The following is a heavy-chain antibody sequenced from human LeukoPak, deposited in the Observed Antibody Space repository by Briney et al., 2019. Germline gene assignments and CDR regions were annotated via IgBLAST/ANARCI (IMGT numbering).Heavy chain of an antibody. Sequence: GGSLRLSCVASGFTFNNYWMDWVRQAPGKGQEWVSYISSSGSTIYYADSVKGRFTISRDNAKNSLYLQMNSLRAEDTAVYYCAELGITMIGGVWGKGTTVTISS. CDR1: GFTFNNYW. J-gene: IGHJ6*04. D-gene: IGHD3-10*02. V-gene: IGHV3-48*03. CDR2: ISSSGSTI. CDR3: AELGITMIGGV.